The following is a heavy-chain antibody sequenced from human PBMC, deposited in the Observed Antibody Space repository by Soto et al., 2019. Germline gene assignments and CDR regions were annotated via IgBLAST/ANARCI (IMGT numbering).Heavy chain of an antibody. CDR3: VKDKSLCGESSTYYFDF. D-gene: IGHD2-21*01. CDR2: ISWSSVYT. V-gene: IGHV3-9*01. J-gene: IGHJ4*02. CDR1: EFTFDDYA. Sequence: EVQLVESGGGLVHPGRSLRLSCAASEFTFDDYAMHWVRQAPGKGLEWVAFISWSSVYTGYADSEKGRFTISRDNAKNSLYLEMNSLRPEDTALYYCVKDKSLCGESSTYYFDFCGQGTRVTVSS.